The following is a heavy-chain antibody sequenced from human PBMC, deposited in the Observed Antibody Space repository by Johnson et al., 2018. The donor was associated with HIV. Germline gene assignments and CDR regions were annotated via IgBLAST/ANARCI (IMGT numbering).Heavy chain of an antibody. D-gene: IGHD6-19*01. CDR3: AKDLRQVAVNDVLDI. J-gene: IGHJ3*02. CDR2: IRYDGSNK. V-gene: IGHV3-30*02. CDR1: GFTFSSYG. Sequence: QVQLVESGGGVVQPGGSLRLSCAASGFTFSSYGMHWVRQAPGKGLEWVAFIRYDGSNKYYADSVKGRFTISRDNSKNTLYLQMNSLRAEDTAVYYCAKDLRQVAVNDVLDIWGQGTMVTVSA.